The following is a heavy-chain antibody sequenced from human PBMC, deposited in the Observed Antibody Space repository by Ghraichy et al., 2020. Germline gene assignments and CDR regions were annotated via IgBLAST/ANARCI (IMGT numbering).Heavy chain of an antibody. J-gene: IGHJ6*04. Sequence: ASVKVSCKASGYTFTSYDINWVRQATGQGLEWMGWMNPNSGNTGYAQKFQGRVTMTRNTSISTAYMELSSLRSEDTAVYYCASSLPYYDFWSGYSLPNYYYGMDVWCKGTTVTVSP. V-gene: IGHV1-8*01. CDR2: MNPNSGNT. CDR1: GYTFTSYD. CDR3: ASSLPYYDFWSGYSLPNYYYGMDV. D-gene: IGHD3-3*01.